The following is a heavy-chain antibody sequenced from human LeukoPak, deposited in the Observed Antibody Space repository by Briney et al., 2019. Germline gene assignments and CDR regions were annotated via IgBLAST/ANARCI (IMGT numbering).Heavy chain of an antibody. Sequence: GGSLRLSCSASGFSVTNGWMSWVRQAPGKGMEWVGRIKERTDGWTTAYAAAVKGRFTISREASKNTVYLEMNSLKTEDTAVYFCTTATVVWGFSAYWGQGTLVAVSS. V-gene: IGHV3-15*01. D-gene: IGHD3-10*01. CDR1: GFSVTNGW. J-gene: IGHJ4*02. CDR3: TTATVVWGFSAY. CDR2: IKERTDGWTT.